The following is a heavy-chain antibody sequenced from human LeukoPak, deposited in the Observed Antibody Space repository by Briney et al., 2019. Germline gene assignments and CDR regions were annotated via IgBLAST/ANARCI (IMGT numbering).Heavy chain of an antibody. J-gene: IGHJ4*02. V-gene: IGHV3-23*01. CDR3: AKQRGITIFGVAPFDY. Sequence: PGRSLRLSCAASGFTFSSYAMSWVRQAPGKGLEWVSAISGSGGSTYYAGSVKGRFTISRDNSKNTLYLQMNSLRAEDTAVYYCAKQRGITIFGVAPFDYWGQGTLVTVSS. CDR1: GFTFSSYA. CDR2: ISGSGGST. D-gene: IGHD3-3*01.